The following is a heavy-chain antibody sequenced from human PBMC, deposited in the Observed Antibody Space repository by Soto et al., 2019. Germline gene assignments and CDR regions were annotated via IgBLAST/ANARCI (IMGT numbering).Heavy chain of an antibody. D-gene: IGHD5-18*01. V-gene: IGHV3-53*02. CDR1: GFLVTSNY. J-gene: IGHJ4*02. CDR3: ARGPGAMGYYFDY. CDR2: IYTVGTT. Sequence: EVRLVETGGGLIQPGGSLRLSCAASGFLVTSNYMSWVRQAPGKGLEWVSVIYTVGTTYYADSVKGRFTISRDNSKHTLYLQMNSLRAEDTAVYYCARGPGAMGYYFDYLGQGTLVTVSS.